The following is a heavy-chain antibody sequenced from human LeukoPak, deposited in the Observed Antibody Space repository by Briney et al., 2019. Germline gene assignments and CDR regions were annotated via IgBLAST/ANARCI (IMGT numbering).Heavy chain of an antibody. CDR2: IYYSGST. J-gene: IGHJ4*02. D-gene: IGHD3-22*01. V-gene: IGHV4-59*01. CDR1: GGSISSYY. Sequence: PSETLSLTCTVSGGSISSYYWSWIRQPPGKGLEWTGYIYYSGSTNYNPSLKSRVTISVDTSKNQFSLKLSSVTAADTAVYYCARDLGYPDYWGQGTLVTVSS. CDR3: ARDLGYPDY.